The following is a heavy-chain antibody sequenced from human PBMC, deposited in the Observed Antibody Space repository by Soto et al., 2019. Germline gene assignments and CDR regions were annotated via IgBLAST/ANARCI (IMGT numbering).Heavy chain of an antibody. CDR3: AGGPPTIASAGREDY. CDR2: ISAYNGNT. Sequence: QVQLVQSGAEVKKPGASVKVSCKASGYTFTSYGISWVRQAPGQGLEWMGWISAYNGNTNYAQKLQGRVTMTTDTSTSTGYMELRSVRSDDTAVYYCAGGPPTIASAGREDYWGQGTLVTVSS. D-gene: IGHD6-13*01. CDR1: GYTFTSYG. J-gene: IGHJ4*02. V-gene: IGHV1-18*01.